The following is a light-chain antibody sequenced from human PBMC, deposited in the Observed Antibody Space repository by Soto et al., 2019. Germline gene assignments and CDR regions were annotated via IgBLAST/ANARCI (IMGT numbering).Light chain of an antibody. CDR2: EVS. Sequence: SALTQPASVSGSPGQSITISCTGTSSDVGGYNYVSWYQQHPGIAPKLMIYEVSNRPSGVSNRISGSKSGNTASLTISGLQAEDEADYYCRSYTSSSTVVFGGGTKVTVL. V-gene: IGLV2-14*01. CDR3: RSYTSSSTVV. J-gene: IGLJ3*02. CDR1: SSDVGGYNY.